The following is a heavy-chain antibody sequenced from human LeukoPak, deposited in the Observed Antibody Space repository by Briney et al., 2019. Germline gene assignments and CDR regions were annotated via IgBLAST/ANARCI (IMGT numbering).Heavy chain of an antibody. J-gene: IGHJ5*02. CDR1: GYSISSGYY. CDR2: IYHSGST. V-gene: IGHV4-38-2*02. Sequence: SETLSLTCTVSGYSISSGYYWGWIRQPPGKGLEWIGSIYHSGSTYYNPSLKSRVTISVGTSKNQFSLKLSSVTAADTAVYYCAREGGMTTVTTDWFDPWGQGTLVTVSS. CDR3: AREGGMTTVTTDWFDP. D-gene: IGHD4-11*01.